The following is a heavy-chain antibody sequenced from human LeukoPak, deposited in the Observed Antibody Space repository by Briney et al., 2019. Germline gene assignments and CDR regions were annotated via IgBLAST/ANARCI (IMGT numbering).Heavy chain of an antibody. D-gene: IGHD1-26*01. CDR3: ARRQWVPAFDI. V-gene: IGHV4-59*08. J-gene: IGHJ3*02. Sequence: SETLSLTCTVSGESISGFYWNWIRQPPGKGLEWIGYIYYSGSTNYNPTLKSRVTISIDTSKNQFSLKLSSVTAADTAVYYCARRQWVPAFDIWGQGTMVTVSS. CDR2: IYYSGST. CDR1: GESISGFY.